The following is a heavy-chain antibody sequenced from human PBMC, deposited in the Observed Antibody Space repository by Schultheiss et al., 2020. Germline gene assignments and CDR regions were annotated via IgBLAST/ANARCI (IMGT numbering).Heavy chain of an antibody. CDR2: ISYDGRNK. J-gene: IGHJ3*02. CDR3: ARTPGGQLWLVGAFDI. Sequence: GGSLRLSCAASGFTFSSYGMHWVRQAPGKGLEWVAVISYDGRNKDYADSVKGRFTISRDNSKNTLYLQMNSLRAEDTAVYYCARTPGGQLWLVGAFDIWGQGTMVTVSS. CDR1: GFTFSSYG. D-gene: IGHD5-18*01. V-gene: IGHV3-30*03.